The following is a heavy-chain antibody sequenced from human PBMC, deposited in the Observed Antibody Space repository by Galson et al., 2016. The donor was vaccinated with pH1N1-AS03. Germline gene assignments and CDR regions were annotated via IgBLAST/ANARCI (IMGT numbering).Heavy chain of an antibody. V-gene: IGHV3-23*01. J-gene: IGHJ3*02. Sequence: SLRLSCAATGFAVRANAMSWVRQAPGKGLEWVSAIDGGRENTHHADSVKGRFTISRDNSKNTLYLQMNSLRPEDTAVYYCARGIVGATWYACDIWGQGTMVTVSS. CDR3: ARGIVGATWYACDI. CDR2: IDGGRENT. CDR1: GFAVRANA. D-gene: IGHD1-26*01.